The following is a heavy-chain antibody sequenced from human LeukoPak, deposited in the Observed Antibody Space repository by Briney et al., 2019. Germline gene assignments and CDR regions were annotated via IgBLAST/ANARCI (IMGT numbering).Heavy chain of an antibody. CDR3: ARGLFDYGSGSYPFDY. V-gene: IGHV1-18*01. D-gene: IGHD3-10*01. CDR2: ITTYNGNT. CDR1: GYTFTSYG. Sequence: ASVKVSCKASGYTFTSYGISWVRQAPGQGLEWMGWITTYNGNTSYVQKLQGRVTMTTDTSTSTAYMELRSLRSDDTAVCYCARGLFDYGSGSYPFDYWGQGTLVTVSS. J-gene: IGHJ4*02.